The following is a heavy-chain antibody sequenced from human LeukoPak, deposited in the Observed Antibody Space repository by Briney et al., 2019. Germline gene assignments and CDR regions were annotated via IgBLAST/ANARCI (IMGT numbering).Heavy chain of an antibody. D-gene: IGHD4-11*01. CDR1: GYTFSGYY. V-gene: IGHV1-2*02. CDR3: ASLQKSTTGTQNDY. J-gene: IGHJ4*02. Sequence: ASVKVSCKASGYTFSGYYMHWVRQAPGQGLEWMGWINTHSGGTNYAQKFQGRVTMTRDTSISTAYMELSSLTFDDTAMYYCASLQKSTTGTQNDYWGQGTLVTVSS. CDR2: INTHSGGT.